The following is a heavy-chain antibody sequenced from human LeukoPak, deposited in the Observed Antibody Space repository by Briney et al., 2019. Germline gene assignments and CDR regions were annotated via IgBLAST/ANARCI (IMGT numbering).Heavy chain of an antibody. CDR1: GFPFSSYS. CDR2: ISIVSNTI. D-gene: IGHD4-23*01. Sequence: GGSLRLSCAASGFPFSSYSMNWVRQAPGKGLEWVSYISIVSNTIYYADSVKGRFTISRDDAKNSLYLQMNSLRAEDTAVYYCARGRDDYGGTNNWFDPWGQGTLVTVSS. V-gene: IGHV3-48*04. J-gene: IGHJ5*02. CDR3: ARGRDDYGGTNNWFDP.